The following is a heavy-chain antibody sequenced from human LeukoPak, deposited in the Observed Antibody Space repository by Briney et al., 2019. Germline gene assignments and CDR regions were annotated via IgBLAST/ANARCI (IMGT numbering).Heavy chain of an antibody. CDR2: ISYDGSNK. D-gene: IGHD3-16*01. CDR3: ARDPHYDYVWGSFDY. V-gene: IGHV3-30*03. CDR1: GFSFSSYG. J-gene: IGHJ4*02. Sequence: PGGSLRLSCAASGFSFSSYGMHWVRQAPGTGLEWVAVISYDGSNKYYADSVKGRFTISRDNSKNTLYLQMNSLRAEDTAGYYCARDPHYDYVWGSFDYWGQGTLVTVSS.